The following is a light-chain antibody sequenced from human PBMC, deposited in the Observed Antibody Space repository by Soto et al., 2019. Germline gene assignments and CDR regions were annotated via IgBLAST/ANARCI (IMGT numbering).Light chain of an antibody. Sequence: QSVLTEPPSVSGAPGQRGTISCTGSSANIGAGHDVHWYQQIPGTAPKLLMYGDNNRPLGVPDRFSGSKSGTSASLAITGLQAEDEAYYYCQSYDSSLSGSVFGGGTKLTVL. CDR1: SANIGAGHD. CDR3: QSYDSSLSGSV. J-gene: IGLJ3*02. CDR2: GDN. V-gene: IGLV1-40*01.